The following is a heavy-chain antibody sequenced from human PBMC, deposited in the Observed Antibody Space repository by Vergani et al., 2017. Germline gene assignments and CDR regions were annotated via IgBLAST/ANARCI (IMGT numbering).Heavy chain of an antibody. CDR2: ISWNSGSI. CDR1: GFTFDDYA. Sequence: EVQLVESGGGLVQPGRSLRLSCAASGFTFDDYAMHWVRQAPGKGLEWVSGISWNSGSIGYADSVKGRFTISRDNAKNSLYLQMNSLRAEDTALYYCAKDMGIVVVPAAVGGYFDLWGRGTLVTVSS. J-gene: IGHJ2*01. CDR3: AKDMGIVVVPAAVGGYFDL. D-gene: IGHD2-2*03. V-gene: IGHV3-9*01.